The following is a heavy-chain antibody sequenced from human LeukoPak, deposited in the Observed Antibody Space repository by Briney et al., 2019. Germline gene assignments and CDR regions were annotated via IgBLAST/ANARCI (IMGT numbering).Heavy chain of an antibody. CDR1: GGSISSSSYY. CDR2: IYYSGGT. D-gene: IGHD3-3*01. V-gene: IGHV4-39*01. CDR3: ARLGYDFWSGDGFDY. J-gene: IGHJ4*02. Sequence: PSETLSLTCTVSGGSISSSSYYWGWIRQPPGKGLEWIGSIYYSGGTYYNPSLKSRVTISVDTSKNQFSLKLSSVTAADTAVYYCARLGYDFWSGDGFDYWGQGTLVTVSS.